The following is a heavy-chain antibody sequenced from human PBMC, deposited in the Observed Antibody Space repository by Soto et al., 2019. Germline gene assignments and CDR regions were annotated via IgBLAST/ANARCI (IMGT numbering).Heavy chain of an antibody. CDR2: ISGSGGST. CDR1: GFTFSSYA. D-gene: IGHD6-13*01. CDR3: AKEGGYSSSWLNSQEHNWFDT. J-gene: IGHJ5*02. V-gene: IGHV3-23*01. Sequence: GGSLRLSCAASGFTFSSYAMSWVRQAPGKGLEWVSAISGSGGSTYYADSVKGRFTISRDNSKNTLYLQMNSLRAEDTAVYYCAKEGGYSSSWLNSQEHNWFDTWGQGTLVTVSS.